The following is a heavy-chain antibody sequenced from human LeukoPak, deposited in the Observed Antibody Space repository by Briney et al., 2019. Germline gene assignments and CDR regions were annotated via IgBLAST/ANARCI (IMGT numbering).Heavy chain of an antibody. CDR1: GFTFSSYG. Sequence: HPGGSLRLSCAASGFTFSSYGMHWVRQAPGKGLEWVAFIRYDGSNKYYADSVKGRFTISRDNSKNTLYLQMNSLRAEDTAVYYCARGSSGSYPVYYYYMDVWGKGTTVTVSS. J-gene: IGHJ6*03. CDR2: IRYDGSNK. D-gene: IGHD1-26*01. V-gene: IGHV3-30*02. CDR3: ARGSSGSYPVYYYYMDV.